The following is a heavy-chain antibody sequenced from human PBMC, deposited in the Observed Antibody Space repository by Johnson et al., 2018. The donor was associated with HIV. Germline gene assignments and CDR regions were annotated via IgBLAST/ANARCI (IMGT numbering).Heavy chain of an antibody. CDR1: GFTFSDYY. J-gene: IGHJ3*02. CDR2: ISSSRSTI. D-gene: IGHD1/OR15-1a*01. CDR3: AKDLGNWDSPRSAFDM. Sequence: QVQLVESGGGLVKPGGSLRLSCAASGFTFSDYYMSWIRQAPGKGLEWISYISSSRSTIYYADSVKGRFTISRDNAKNSLHLQMNSLRAEDTAVYYCAKDLGNWDSPRSAFDMWGQGTMVTVSS. V-gene: IGHV3-11*04.